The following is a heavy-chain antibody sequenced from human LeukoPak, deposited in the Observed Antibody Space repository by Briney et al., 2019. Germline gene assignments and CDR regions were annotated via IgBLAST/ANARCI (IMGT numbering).Heavy chain of an antibody. Sequence: SETLSLTCAVYGGSFSGYYWSWIRQPPGKGLEWIGEINHSGSTNYNPSLKSRVTISVDTSKNQFSLKLSSVTAADTAMYYCARRAVTTARSFDYWGQGTLVTVSS. CDR2: INHSGST. CDR1: GGSFSGYY. V-gene: IGHV4-34*01. D-gene: IGHD4-17*01. CDR3: ARRAVTTARSFDY. J-gene: IGHJ4*02.